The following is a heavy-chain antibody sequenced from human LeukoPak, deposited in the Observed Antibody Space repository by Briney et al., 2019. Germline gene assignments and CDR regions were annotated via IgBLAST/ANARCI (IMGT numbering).Heavy chain of an antibody. Sequence: EGSLRLSCAASGFTFDDYGMSWVRQAAGKGLEWVSGINWNGGSTGYADSVKGRFTISRDNAKNSLYLQMNSLRAEDTALYYCARGDTTGIRDFDYWGQGTLVTVSS. J-gene: IGHJ4*02. CDR1: GFTFDDYG. CDR2: INWNGGST. CDR3: ARGDTTGIRDFDY. D-gene: IGHD1-14*01. V-gene: IGHV3-20*04.